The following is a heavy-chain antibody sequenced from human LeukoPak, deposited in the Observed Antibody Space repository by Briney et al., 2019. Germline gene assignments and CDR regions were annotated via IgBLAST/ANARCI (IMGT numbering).Heavy chain of an antibody. CDR1: GFTFSSYS. D-gene: IGHD5-18*01. J-gene: IGHJ4*02. V-gene: IGHV3-7*01. CDR3: ARFRTAMQLWKGYYFDY. CDR2: IKQDGREK. Sequence: PGGSLRLSCAASGFTFSSYSMNWVRQAPGKGLEWVANIKQDGREKYYVDSVKGRFTISRDNAKNSLYLQMNSLRAEDTAVYYCARFRTAMQLWKGYYFDYWGQGTLVTVSS.